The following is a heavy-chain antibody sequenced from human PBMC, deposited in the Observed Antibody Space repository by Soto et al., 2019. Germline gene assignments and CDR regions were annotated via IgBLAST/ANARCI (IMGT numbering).Heavy chain of an antibody. CDR2: ISGYNANT. J-gene: IGHJ4*02. CDR3: ARDLVHSSGWAYFDY. D-gene: IGHD6-19*01. V-gene: IGHV1-18*01. Sequence: ASVKVSCKPSGYTFTNYGISWVRQAPGQGLEWMGWISGYNANTKYSQKFQGRVTITRDTSASTAYMELSSLRSEDTAVYYCARDLVHSSGWAYFDYWGQGTLVTVSS. CDR1: GYTFTNYG.